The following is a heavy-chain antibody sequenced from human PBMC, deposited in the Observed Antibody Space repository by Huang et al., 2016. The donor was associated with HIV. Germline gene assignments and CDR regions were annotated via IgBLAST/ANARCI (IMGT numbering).Heavy chain of an antibody. CDR2: IYSGGTR. CDR3: ARGGNTVGYFDN. J-gene: IGHJ4*02. V-gene: IGHV3-53*01. D-gene: IGHD1-26*01. Sequence: RQAPRKGLEWVSVIYSGGTRYFADSVKGRFTFSRDNSKNTVYLQMNSLRADDTAVYYCARGGNTVGYFDNWGQGTLVTVSS.